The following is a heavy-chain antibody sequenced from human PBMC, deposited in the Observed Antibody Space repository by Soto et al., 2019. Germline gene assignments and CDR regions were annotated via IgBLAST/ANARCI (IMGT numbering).Heavy chain of an antibody. CDR1: GYTFTSYA. Sequence: ASVKVSCKASGYTFTSYAMHWGRQAPGQRLEWMGWINAGNRNTKYSQKFQGRVTITRDTSASTAYMELSSLRSEDTAVYYCARDGSGWGRYAFDIRGQGTMVTVSS. V-gene: IGHV1-3*01. CDR2: INAGNRNT. CDR3: ARDGSGWGRYAFDI. J-gene: IGHJ3*02. D-gene: IGHD6-19*01.